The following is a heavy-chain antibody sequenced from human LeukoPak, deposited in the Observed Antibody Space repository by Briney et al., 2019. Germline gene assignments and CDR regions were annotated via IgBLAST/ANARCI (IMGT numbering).Heavy chain of an antibody. CDR3: ARERVDYGGNPRLDY. J-gene: IGHJ4*02. CDR1: GYTFTSYY. Sequence: ASVKVSCKASGYTFTSYYMHWVRQAPGQGLKWMGIINPSGGSTSYAQKFQGRVTMTRDTSTSTVYMELSSLRSEDTAVYYCARERVDYGGNPRLDYWGQGTLVTVSS. V-gene: IGHV1-46*01. CDR2: INPSGGST. D-gene: IGHD4-23*01.